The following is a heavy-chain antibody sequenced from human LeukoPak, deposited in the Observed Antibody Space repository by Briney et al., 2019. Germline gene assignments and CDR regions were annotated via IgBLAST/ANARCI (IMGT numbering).Heavy chain of an antibody. CDR2: IYSGGST. Sequence: GGSLRLSCAAAGFTFSSAWMTWVRQAPGKGLEWVSVIYSGGSTYYADSVKGRFTISRHNSKNTLYLQMNSLRAEDTAVYYCARDRGGGAFDIWGQGTMVTVSS. CDR1: GFTFSSAW. V-gene: IGHV3-53*04. CDR3: ARDRGGGAFDI. D-gene: IGHD2-15*01. J-gene: IGHJ3*02.